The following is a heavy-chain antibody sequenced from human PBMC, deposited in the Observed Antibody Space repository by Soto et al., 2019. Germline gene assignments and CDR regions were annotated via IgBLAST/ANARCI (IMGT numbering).Heavy chain of an antibody. CDR3: ARNRDGSGSYLDY. CDR2: IIPIFGTA. Sequence: SVKVSCKASGYTFTSYGISWVRQAPGQGLEWMGWIIPIFGTANYAQKFQGRVTITADESTSTAYMELSSLRSEDTAVYYCARNRDGSGSYLDYCGQGTLVTVYS. D-gene: IGHD3-10*01. CDR1: GYTFTSYG. J-gene: IGHJ4*02. V-gene: IGHV1-69*13.